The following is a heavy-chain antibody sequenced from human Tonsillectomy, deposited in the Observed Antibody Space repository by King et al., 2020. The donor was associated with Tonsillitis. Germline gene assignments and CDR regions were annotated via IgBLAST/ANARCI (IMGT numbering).Heavy chain of an antibody. Sequence: VQLVESGGGLVQPGRSLRLSCAASGFTFDDYAMHWVRQAPGKGLEWVSGISWNSGSIGYADSVKGRFTISRDNAKNSLYLQMNSLRAEDTALYYCAKDLSGWGGDWFDPWGQGTLVTVSS. J-gene: IGHJ5*02. D-gene: IGHD6-19*01. CDR1: GFTFDDYA. V-gene: IGHV3-9*01. CDR3: AKDLSGWGGDWFDP. CDR2: ISWNSGSI.